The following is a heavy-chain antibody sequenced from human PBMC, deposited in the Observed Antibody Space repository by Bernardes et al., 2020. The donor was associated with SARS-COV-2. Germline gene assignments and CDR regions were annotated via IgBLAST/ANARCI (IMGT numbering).Heavy chain of an antibody. V-gene: IGHV4-39*01. D-gene: IGHD6-13*01. J-gene: IGHJ6*02. CDR1: GGSISSSSYY. Sequence: ETLSLTCTVSGGSISSSSYYWGWIRQPPGKGLEWIGSIYYSGSTYYNPSLKSRVTISVDTSKNQFSLKLSSVTAADTAVYYCARHNGSSSWYPYYYYYGMDVWGQGTTVTVSS. CDR3: ARHNGSSSWYPYYYYYGMDV. CDR2: IYYSGST.